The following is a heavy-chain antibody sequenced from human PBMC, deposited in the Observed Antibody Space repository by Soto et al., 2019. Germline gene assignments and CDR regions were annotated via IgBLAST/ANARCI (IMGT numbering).Heavy chain of an antibody. CDR2: IYYSGST. V-gene: IGHV4-59*08. CDR3: ARQSFFDILTGSPGGFDP. Sequence: SETLSLTCTVSGGSISSYYWSWIRQPPGKGLEWIGYIYYSGSTNYNPSLKSRVTISVDTSKNQFSLKLSSVTAADTAVYYCARQSFFDILTGSPGGFDPWGQGTLVTVSS. J-gene: IGHJ5*02. D-gene: IGHD3-9*01. CDR1: GGSISSYY.